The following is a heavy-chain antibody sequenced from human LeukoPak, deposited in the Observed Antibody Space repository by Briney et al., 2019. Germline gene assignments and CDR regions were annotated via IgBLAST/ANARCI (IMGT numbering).Heavy chain of an antibody. CDR1: GFTFSSYA. J-gene: IGHJ4*02. CDR3: ARDGRERWLQFRRGTVEGGGYYFDY. V-gene: IGHV3-30-3*01. D-gene: IGHD5-24*01. CDR2: ISYDGSNK. Sequence: GGSLRLSCAASGFTFSSYAMHWVRQAPGKGLEWVAVISYDGSNKYYADSVKGRFTISRDNSKNTLYLQMNSLRAEDTAVYYWARDGRERWLQFRRGTVEGGGYYFDYWGQGTLVTVSS.